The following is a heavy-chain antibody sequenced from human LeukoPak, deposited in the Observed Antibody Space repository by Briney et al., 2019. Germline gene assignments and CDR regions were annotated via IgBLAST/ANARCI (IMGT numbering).Heavy chain of an antibody. CDR3: ARMNYISTGWGAPFDY. V-gene: IGHV3-48*04. CDR2: IRSDGART. CDR1: GFIFSSFS. J-gene: IGHJ4*02. D-gene: IGHD1-7*01. Sequence: GGSLRLSCAASGFIFSSFSMNWVRQAPGKGLEWVSYIRSDGARTDYTGAVKGRFTISRDNAKNSLYLQMNSLRVEDTAVYYCARMNYISTGWGAPFDYWGQGVLVTVSS.